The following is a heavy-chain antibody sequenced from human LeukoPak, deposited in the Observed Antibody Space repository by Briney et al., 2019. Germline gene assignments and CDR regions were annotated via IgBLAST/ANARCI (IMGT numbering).Heavy chain of an antibody. V-gene: IGHV4-59*01. Sequence: SETLSLTCTVSGGSISNYYWSWIRQTPGKGLEWIGYIHNSGSTKYNPSLKSPVSISVDTSKNQFSLKVNSVTAADTAVYYCARGGGWGNWNDAVDYWGQGTLVAVSS. CDR3: ARGGGWGNWNDAVDY. CDR2: IHNSGST. D-gene: IGHD1-1*01. CDR1: GGSISNYY. J-gene: IGHJ4*02.